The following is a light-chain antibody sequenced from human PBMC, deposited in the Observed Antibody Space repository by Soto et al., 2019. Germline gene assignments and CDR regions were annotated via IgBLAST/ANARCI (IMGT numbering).Light chain of an antibody. V-gene: IGKV3-20*01. CDR3: QQFGSSMYT. CDR2: GAS. J-gene: IGKJ2*01. CDR1: QSVSSSY. Sequence: EIVLTQSPGTLSLSPGERVTLSCRASQSVSSSYLAWYQQKPGQAPRLLIRGASSRATGIPDRFSGSGSGTDFTLTISRLEPEDFAVYYCQQFGSSMYTFGQGTKLEIK.